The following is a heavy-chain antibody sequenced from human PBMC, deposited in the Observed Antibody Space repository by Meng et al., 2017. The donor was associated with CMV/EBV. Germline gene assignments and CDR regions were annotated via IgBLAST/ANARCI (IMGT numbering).Heavy chain of an antibody. CDR1: GFTFSSYG. D-gene: IGHD6-6*01. CDR2: IRYDGSNK. Sequence: SGFTFSSYGMHWVRQAPGKGLEWVAFIRYDGSNKYYADSVKGRFTISRDNSKNTLYLQMNSLRAEDTAVYYCAKDFTYSSSPAYYFDYWGQGTLVTVSS. V-gene: IGHV3-30*02. J-gene: IGHJ4*02. CDR3: AKDFTYSSSPAYYFDY.